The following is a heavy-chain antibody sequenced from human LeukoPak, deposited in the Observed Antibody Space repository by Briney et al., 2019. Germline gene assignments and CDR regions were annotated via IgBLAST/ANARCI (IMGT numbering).Heavy chain of an antibody. CDR1: GLTFSDYA. CDR2: INSNGGST. D-gene: IGHD5-12*01. J-gene: IGHJ3*02. CDR3: ARERYRGYDFYAFDM. V-gene: IGHV3-64*01. Sequence: PGGSLRLSCAASGLTFSDYAMHWVRQAPGKGLEYVSGINSNGGSTYYGNSVKGRFTISRDNSKNTLYLQMGSLRAEDMAVYYCARERYRGYDFYAFDMWGQGTMVTVSS.